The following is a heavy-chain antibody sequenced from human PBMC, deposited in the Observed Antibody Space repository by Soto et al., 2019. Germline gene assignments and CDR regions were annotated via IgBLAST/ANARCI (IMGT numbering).Heavy chain of an antibody. D-gene: IGHD3-10*01. CDR2: IYYSGST. J-gene: IGHJ3*02. V-gene: IGHV4-39*01. CDR3: ASMVRGVIEGAFDI. Sequence: SETLSLTCTVSGGSISSSSYYWGWIRQPPGKGLEWIGSIYYSGSTYYNPSLKSRVTISVDTSKNQFSLKLSSVTAADTAVYYCASMVRGVIEGAFDIWGQGTMVTVSS. CDR1: GGSISSSSYY.